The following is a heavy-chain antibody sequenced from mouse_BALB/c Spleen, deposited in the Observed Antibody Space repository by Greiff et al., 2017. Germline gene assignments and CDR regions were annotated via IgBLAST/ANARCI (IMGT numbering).Heavy chain of an antibody. Sequence: QVHVKQSGPGLVQPSQSLSITCTVSGFSLTSYGVHWVRQSPGKGLEWLGVIWSGGSTDYNAAFISRLSISKDNSKSQVFFKMNSLQANDTAIYYCARTLGDYAMDYWGQGTSVTVSS. CDR3: ARTLGDYAMDY. D-gene: IGHD4-1*01. V-gene: IGHV2-2*02. CDR1: GFSLTSYG. CDR2: IWSGGST. J-gene: IGHJ4*01.